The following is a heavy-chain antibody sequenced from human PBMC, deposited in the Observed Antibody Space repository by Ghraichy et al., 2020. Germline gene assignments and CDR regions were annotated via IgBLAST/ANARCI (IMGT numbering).Heavy chain of an antibody. CDR2: INPNSGGT. J-gene: IGHJ4*02. CDR3: AREGGGDGYVEGFDY. CDR1: GYTFTGYY. D-gene: IGHD5-24*01. Sequence: ASVKVSCKASGYTFTGYYMHWVPQAPGQGLEWMGRINPNSGGTNYAQKFQGRVTMTRDTSISTAYMELSRLRSDDTAVYYCAREGGGDGYVEGFDYWGQGTLVTVSS. V-gene: IGHV1-2*06.